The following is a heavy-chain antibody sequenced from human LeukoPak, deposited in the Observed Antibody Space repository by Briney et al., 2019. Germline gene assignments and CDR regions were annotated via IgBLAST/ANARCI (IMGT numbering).Heavy chain of an antibody. V-gene: IGHV3-33*01. Sequence: GGSLRLSCAASGFTFSSYGMHWVRQAPGKGLEWVAVIWYDGSNKYYADSVKGRFTISRDNSKNTLYLQMNSLRAEDTAVYYCARNAFRHGYNYLGYWGQGTLVTVSS. D-gene: IGHD5-24*01. J-gene: IGHJ4*02. CDR2: IWYDGSNK. CDR1: GFTFSSYG. CDR3: ARNAFRHGYNYLGY.